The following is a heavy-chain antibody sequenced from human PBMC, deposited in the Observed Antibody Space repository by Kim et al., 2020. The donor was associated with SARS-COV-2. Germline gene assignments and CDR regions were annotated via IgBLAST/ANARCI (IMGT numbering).Heavy chain of an antibody. D-gene: IGHD1-1*01. CDR1: GFTFSSYW. CDR2: IKQDGSEK. J-gene: IGHJ6*02. V-gene: IGHV3-7*01. Sequence: GGSLRLSCAASGFTFSSYWMSWVRQAPGKGLEWVANIKQDGSEKYYVDSVKGRFTISRDNAKNSLYLQMNSLRAEDTAVYYCARDGMYRTSIYYYYGMDVWGQGTTVTVSS. CDR3: ARDGMYRTSIYYYYGMDV.